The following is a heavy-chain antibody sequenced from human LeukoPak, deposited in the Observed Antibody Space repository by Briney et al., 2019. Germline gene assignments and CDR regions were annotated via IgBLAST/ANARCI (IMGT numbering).Heavy chain of an antibody. CDR3: ARVGFPGIVGWELLPADY. V-gene: IGHV1-18*01. Sequence: GASVKVSCKASGGTFSSYAISWVRQAPGQGLEWMGWISAYNGNTNYAQKLQGRVTMTTDTSTSTTYMELRGLRSDDTAVYYCARVGFPGIVGWELLPADYWGQGTLVTVSS. J-gene: IGHJ4*02. CDR1: GGTFSSYA. D-gene: IGHD1-26*01. CDR2: ISAYNGNT.